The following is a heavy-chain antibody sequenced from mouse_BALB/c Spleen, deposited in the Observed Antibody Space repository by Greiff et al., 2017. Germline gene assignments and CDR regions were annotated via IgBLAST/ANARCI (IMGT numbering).Heavy chain of an antibody. CDR1: GYSITSGYY. V-gene: IGHV3-6*02. J-gene: IGHJ4*01. CDR2: ISYDGSN. Sequence: EVQLVESGPGLVKPSQSLSLTCSVTGYSITSGYYWNWIRQFPGNKLEWMGYISYDGSNNYNPSLKNRISITRDTSKNQFFLKLNSVTTEDTATYYCATGLRRDMDYWGQGTSVTVSS. CDR3: ATGLRRDMDY. D-gene: IGHD2-4*01.